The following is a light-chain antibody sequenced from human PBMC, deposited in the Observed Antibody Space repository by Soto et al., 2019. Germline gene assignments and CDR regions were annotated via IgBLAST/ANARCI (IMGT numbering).Light chain of an antibody. CDR2: AAS. V-gene: IGKV3-20*01. CDR1: QSVSSSH. J-gene: IGKJ5*01. CDR3: QQYGNSIPIT. Sequence: PGERATLSCRASQSVSSSHLAWYQHKPGQAPRLLIYAASSRATGSPDRFSGGGSGTDFTLTISRLEPEDFAVYYCQQYGNSIPITFGQGTRLEIK.